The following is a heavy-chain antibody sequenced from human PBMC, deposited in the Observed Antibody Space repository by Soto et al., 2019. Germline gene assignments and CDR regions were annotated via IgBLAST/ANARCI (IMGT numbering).Heavy chain of an antibody. Sequence: GGSLRLSCAVSGFTFSRYAMTWVRQSPGKGLEWVSTISDNGDITYYADSVKGRFAISRDNSKNTLYLQMNSLRAEDAAVYSCAKSATNWYASYFDFWGQGTLVTVSS. V-gene: IGHV3-23*01. CDR3: AKSATNWYASYFDF. CDR2: ISDNGDIT. J-gene: IGHJ4*02. CDR1: GFTFSRYA. D-gene: IGHD1-1*01.